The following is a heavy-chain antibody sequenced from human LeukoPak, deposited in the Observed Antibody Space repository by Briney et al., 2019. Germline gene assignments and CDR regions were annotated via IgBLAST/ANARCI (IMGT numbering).Heavy chain of an antibody. CDR1: GYTFTNYD. Sequence: ASVKVSCKASGYTFTNYDINWVRQATGQGLEWMGYMKPNSGNTGYAQKFQGRVTMTRDTSISTAYMELSRLRSDDTAVYYCARVAIFGVVISFFDYWGQGTLVTVSS. J-gene: IGHJ4*02. V-gene: IGHV1-8*01. CDR3: ARVAIFGVVISFFDY. CDR2: MKPNSGNT. D-gene: IGHD3-3*01.